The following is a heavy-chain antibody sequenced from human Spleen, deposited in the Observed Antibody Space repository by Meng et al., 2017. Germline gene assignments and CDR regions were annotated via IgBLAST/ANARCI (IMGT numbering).Heavy chain of an antibody. CDR3: ARTPGVTGRVDS. J-gene: IGHJ4*02. V-gene: IGHV3-30-3*01. D-gene: IGHD2-21*02. CDR2: ISYDGSNK. CDR1: GFIFSSYA. Sequence: QVQLVESGGGVVQPGRSLRLSCAASGFIFSSYAMLWVRQAPGKGLEWVAVISYDGSNKYYADSVKGRFSISRDNAKNSLYLQMSSLRVEDTAVYFCARTPGVTGRVDSWGQGTLVTVSS.